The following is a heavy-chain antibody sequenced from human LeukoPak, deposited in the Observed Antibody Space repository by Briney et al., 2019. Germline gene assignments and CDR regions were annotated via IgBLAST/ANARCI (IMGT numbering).Heavy chain of an antibody. J-gene: IGHJ4*02. CDR3: ARVKRDCSGGTCYSYDY. D-gene: IGHD2-15*01. CDR1: GFTFSSYA. Sequence: GGSLRLSCAASGFTFSSYAMHWVRQAPGKGLEWVAVISYDGSNKYYADSVRGRFTISRDNSKNTLYLQMSSLRAEDTAVYYCARVKRDCSGGTCYSYDYWGQGTLVTVSS. CDR2: ISYDGSNK. V-gene: IGHV3-30-3*01.